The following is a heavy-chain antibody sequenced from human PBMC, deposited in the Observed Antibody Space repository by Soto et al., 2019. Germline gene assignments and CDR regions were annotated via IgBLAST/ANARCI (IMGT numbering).Heavy chain of an antibody. CDR3: VNSPPRGYSYGFGGFVDF. D-gene: IGHD5-18*01. CDR1: GVTLCSYA. J-gene: IGHJ4*02. CDR2: ISSNGGST. Sequence: PGWSLRLSSSASGVTLCSYAMHWVRQAPGKGLEYVSAISSNGGSTYYADSVKGRFTIYRDNSKDTLYLQMSSLRAEDTAVYYWVNSPPRGYSYGFGGFVDFWGQGTLVTVSS. V-gene: IGHV3-64D*06.